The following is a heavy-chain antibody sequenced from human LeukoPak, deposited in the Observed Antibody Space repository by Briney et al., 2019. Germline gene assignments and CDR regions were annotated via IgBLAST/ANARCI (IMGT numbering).Heavy chain of an antibody. D-gene: IGHD3-9*01. Sequence: SETLSLTCTVSGGSISSYYWSWIRQPPGKGLEWIGYIYYSGSTNYNPSLKSRVTISVDTSKNQFSLKLSSVTAADTAVYYCAREGAVTLTGPTLNDYWGQGTLVTVSS. V-gene: IGHV4-59*12. CDR3: AREGAVTLTGPTLNDY. J-gene: IGHJ4*02. CDR2: IYYSGST. CDR1: GGSISSYY.